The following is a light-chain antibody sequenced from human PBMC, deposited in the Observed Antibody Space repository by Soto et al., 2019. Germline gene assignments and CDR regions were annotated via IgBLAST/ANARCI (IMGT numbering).Light chain of an antibody. J-gene: IGLJ2*01. CDR3: SSYAGCNFVG. CDR2: EVS. CDR1: GSDVGGYNY. V-gene: IGLV2-8*01. Sequence: QSALTQPPSASGSPGQSVTISCTGTGSDVGGYNYVSWYQQHPGKAPKFMIYEVSKRPSGVPDRFSGSKSGNTASLTVSGLQSEDEAEYYCSSYAGCNFVGLGRGTQLTVL.